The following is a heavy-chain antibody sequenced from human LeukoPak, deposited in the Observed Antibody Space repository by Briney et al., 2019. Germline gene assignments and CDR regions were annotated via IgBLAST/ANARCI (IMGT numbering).Heavy chain of an antibody. CDR2: IYYSGST. D-gene: IGHD1-7*01. J-gene: IGHJ3*02. Sequence: SETLSLTCAVYGGSFSGYYWSWIRQPPGKGLEWIGYIYYSGSTYYNPSLKSRVTISVDTSKNQFSLKLSSVTAADTAVYYCASQELRLDAFDIWGQGTMVTVSS. V-gene: IGHV4-30-4*08. CDR3: ASQELRLDAFDI. CDR1: GGSFSGYY.